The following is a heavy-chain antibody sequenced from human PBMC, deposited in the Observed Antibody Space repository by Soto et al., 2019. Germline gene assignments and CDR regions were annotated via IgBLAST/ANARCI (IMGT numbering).Heavy chain of an antibody. CDR2: ISWNSGSI. CDR3: AKDMNDILTIGAFDY. D-gene: IGHD3-9*01. J-gene: IGHJ4*02. V-gene: IGHV3-9*01. CDR1: GFTFDDYA. Sequence: SLRLSCAASGFTFDDYAMHWVRQAPGKGLEWVSGISWNSGSIGYADSVKGRFTISRDNAKNSLYLQMNSLRAEDTALYYCAKDMNDILTIGAFDYWGQGTLVTVSS.